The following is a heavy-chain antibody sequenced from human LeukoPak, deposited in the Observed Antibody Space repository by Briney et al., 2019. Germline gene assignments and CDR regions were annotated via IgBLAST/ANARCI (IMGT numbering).Heavy chain of an antibody. CDR1: GGTFRSSA. V-gene: IGHV1-69*13. Sequence: SVKVSCKASGGTFRSSAITWVRQAPGQGLEWMGGITPISGTANYAQKFQGRVTITADESTSTADMGLSSLRAEDTAVYYCAKDGKRIAMIGVVRRGHYFDYWGQGSLVTVSS. D-gene: IGHD3-22*01. CDR2: ITPISGTA. CDR3: AKDGKRIAMIGVVRRGHYFDY. J-gene: IGHJ4*02.